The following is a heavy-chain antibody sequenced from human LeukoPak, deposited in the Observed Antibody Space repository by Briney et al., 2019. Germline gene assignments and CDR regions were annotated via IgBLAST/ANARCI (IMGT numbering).Heavy chain of an antibody. J-gene: IGHJ6*02. CDR2: ISSSSSYI. Sequence: PGGSLRLSCVASGFTFSSYSMNWVRQAQGKGLEWVSSISSSSSYIYYADSVKGRFTISRDNAKNSLYLQMNSLRAEDTAMYYCARRTYYYDSSALRGAYYYYGMDVWGQGTTVTVSS. D-gene: IGHD3-22*01. CDR1: GFTFSSYS. CDR3: ARRTYYYDSSALRGAYYYYGMDV. V-gene: IGHV3-21*01.